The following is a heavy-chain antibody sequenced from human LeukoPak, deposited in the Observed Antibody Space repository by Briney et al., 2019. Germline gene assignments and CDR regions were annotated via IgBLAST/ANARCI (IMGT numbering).Heavy chain of an antibody. V-gene: IGHV3-23*01. CDR2: ISGSGGST. CDR3: AKRHPPWVTLVLTTNFHY. D-gene: IGHD4/OR15-4a*01. CDR1: GFTFSSYA. Sequence: PGGSVRLSCAASGFTFSSYAMSGLRQAPGKGREWLSAISGSGGSTYYADSVKGRFTISRDNSKNTPYLQMNSLRAEHAAVYYCAKRHPPWVTLVLTTNFHYWHQGTLVTVSS. J-gene: IGHJ4*02.